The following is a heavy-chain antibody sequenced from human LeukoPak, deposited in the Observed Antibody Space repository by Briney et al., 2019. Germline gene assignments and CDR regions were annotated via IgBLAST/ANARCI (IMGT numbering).Heavy chain of an antibody. D-gene: IGHD5-24*01. J-gene: IGHJ4*02. CDR2: TYYRSKWYN. CDR3: ARTDGYNIDY. V-gene: IGHV6-1*01. CDR1: GDSVSSNSAA. Sequence: SQTLSLTCAISGDSVSSNSAAWNWLTQSPSRGLEWLGRTYYRSKWYNDYAGSVKSRIIINPDTSKNQFSLQLNSVTPEDTAVYYCARTDGYNIDYWGQGTLVTVSS.